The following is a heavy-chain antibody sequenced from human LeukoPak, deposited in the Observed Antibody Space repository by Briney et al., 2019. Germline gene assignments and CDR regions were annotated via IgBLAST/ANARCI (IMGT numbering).Heavy chain of an antibody. D-gene: IGHD2-2*01. Sequence: PGGSLRLSCAASGFTFSSYAMHWVRQAPGKGLEWVAVISYDGSNKYYADSVKGRFTISRGNSKNTLYLQMNSLRAEDTAVYYCARDGILPDYWGQGTLVTVSS. V-gene: IGHV3-30-3*01. CDR2: ISYDGSNK. CDR1: GFTFSSYA. CDR3: ARDGILPDY. J-gene: IGHJ4*02.